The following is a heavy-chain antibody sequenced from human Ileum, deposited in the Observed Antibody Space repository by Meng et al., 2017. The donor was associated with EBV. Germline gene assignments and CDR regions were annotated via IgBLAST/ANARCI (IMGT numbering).Heavy chain of an antibody. Sequence: PLPDVGAGCVECTDPRSRTLAISVASVSSYSWSGWVCQSQDKGLEWIGKMYPTGPTYYTPSLKGRVSISIDKSKNQLSLKFNSVTAADTAVYYCVRGGTYYLSYWGQGSLVTVSS. CDR3: VRGGTYYLSY. CDR1: VASVSSYSW. CDR2: MYPTGPT. J-gene: IGHJ4*02. V-gene: IGHV4-4*02. D-gene: IGHD1-26*01.